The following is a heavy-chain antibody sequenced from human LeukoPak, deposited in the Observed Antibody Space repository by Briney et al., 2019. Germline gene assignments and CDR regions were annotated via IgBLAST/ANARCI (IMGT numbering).Heavy chain of an antibody. V-gene: IGHV3-30*02. Sequence: GGSLRLSCVASGFTFSSYAMSWVRQAPGRGLDWVAFLSYDGRYKFYEDSVKGRFTISRDISNNTVFLQMNSLRPADTAVYFCARVYGAEIDYWGQGTLVSVSS. CDR2: LSYDGRYK. D-gene: IGHD4/OR15-4a*01. J-gene: IGHJ4*02. CDR1: GFTFSSYA. CDR3: ARVYGAEIDY.